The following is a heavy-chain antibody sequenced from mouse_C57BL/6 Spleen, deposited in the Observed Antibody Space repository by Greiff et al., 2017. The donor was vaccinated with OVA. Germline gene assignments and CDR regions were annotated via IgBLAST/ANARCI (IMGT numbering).Heavy chain of an antibody. Sequence: EVMLVESVAELVRPGASVKLSCTASGFNIKNTYMHWVKQRPEQGLEWIGRIDPANGNTKYAPKFQGKATITADTSSNTAYLQLSSLTSEDTAIYYCARSDYGSLYAMDYWGQGTSVTVSS. D-gene: IGHD1-1*01. V-gene: IGHV14-3*01. CDR2: IDPANGNT. CDR1: GFNIKNTY. CDR3: ARSDYGSLYAMDY. J-gene: IGHJ4*01.